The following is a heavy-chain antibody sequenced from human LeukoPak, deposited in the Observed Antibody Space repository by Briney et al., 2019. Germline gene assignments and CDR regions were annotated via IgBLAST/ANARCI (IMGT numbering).Heavy chain of an antibody. CDR2: INPNSGGT. CDR1: GYTFTGYY. D-gene: IGHD3-22*01. J-gene: IGHJ3*02. V-gene: IGHV1-2*02. CDR3: ASEGPGLDYSSGYPHDAFDI. Sequence: GASVKVSCKASGYTFTGYYMHWVRQAPGQGLERMGWINPNSGGTNYAQKFQGRVTMTRDTSISTAYMELSRLRSDDTAVYYCASEGPGLDYSSGYPHDAFDIWGQGTMVTVSS.